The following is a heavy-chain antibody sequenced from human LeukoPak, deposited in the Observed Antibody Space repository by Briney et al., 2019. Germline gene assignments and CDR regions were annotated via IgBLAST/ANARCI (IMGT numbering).Heavy chain of an antibody. CDR1: GGSISSYY. D-gene: IGHD2-2*01. V-gene: IGHV4-59*08. Sequence: SETLSLTCTVSGGSISSYYWSWIRQPPGKGLEWLGYIYYSGSTNYNPSLKSRVTISVDTSKNQFSLKLSSVTAADTAVYYCATHCSSTSCSPGAFDVWGQGTMVTVSS. CDR2: IYYSGST. CDR3: ATHCSSTSCSPGAFDV. J-gene: IGHJ3*01.